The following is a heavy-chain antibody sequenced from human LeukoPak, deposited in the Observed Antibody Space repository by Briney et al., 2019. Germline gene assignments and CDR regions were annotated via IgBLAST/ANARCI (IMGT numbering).Heavy chain of an antibody. Sequence: SVKVSCKASGGTFSSYAISWVRQAPGQGLEWMGRIIPILGIANYAQKFQGRVTITADKSTSTAYMELSSLRSEDTAVYYCARGLRDSGSLKYYFDYWGQGTLVTVSS. V-gene: IGHV1-69*04. CDR1: GGTFSSYA. CDR3: ARGLRDSGSLKYYFDY. CDR2: IIPILGIA. D-gene: IGHD3-10*01. J-gene: IGHJ4*02.